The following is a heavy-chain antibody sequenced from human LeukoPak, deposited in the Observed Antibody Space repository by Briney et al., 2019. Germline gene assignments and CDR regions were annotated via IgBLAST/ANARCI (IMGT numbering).Heavy chain of an antibody. Sequence: GGSLRLSCAVSGFTFTDYWMNWVRQAPGKGLEWVASIRQDGGEKSYVDSVKGRFTISRDNTKSSLYLQINSLRAEDTAVYYCARGPTVTTPYYFDYWGQGTLVTVSS. CDR1: GFTFTDYW. J-gene: IGHJ4*02. CDR3: ARGPTVTTPYYFDY. V-gene: IGHV3-7*04. CDR2: IRQDGGEK. D-gene: IGHD4-17*01.